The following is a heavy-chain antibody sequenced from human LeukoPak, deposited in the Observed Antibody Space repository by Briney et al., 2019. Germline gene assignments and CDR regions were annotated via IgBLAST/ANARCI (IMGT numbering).Heavy chain of an antibody. J-gene: IGHJ4*02. CDR1: RYTFTRYS. V-gene: IGHV1-18*01. CDR3: ARDITGGEDY. CDR2: IGGYNGDT. Sequence: GASVKVSCKASRYTFTRYSITGFRQAPGQGLEWMGWIGGYNGDTKYPPKFQDRVTVTTDTSSTTVYMELRSLRSDDTAVYYCARDITGGEDYWGQGTPVTVPS. D-gene: IGHD1-20*01.